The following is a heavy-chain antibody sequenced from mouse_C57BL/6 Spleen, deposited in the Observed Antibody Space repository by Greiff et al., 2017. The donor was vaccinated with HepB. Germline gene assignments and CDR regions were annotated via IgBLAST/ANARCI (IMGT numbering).Heavy chain of an antibody. J-gene: IGHJ1*03. CDR1: GYTFTSYW. CDR2: IYPGSGST. V-gene: IGHV1-55*01. CDR3: ARLDDFYWYFDV. Sequence: VQLQQPGAELVKPGASVKMSCKASGYTFTSYWITWVKQRPGQGLEWIGDIYPGSGSTNYNEKFKSKATLTVYTSSSTAYMQLSSLTSEDSAVYYCARLDDFYWYFDVWGTGTTVTVSS. D-gene: IGHD2-12*01.